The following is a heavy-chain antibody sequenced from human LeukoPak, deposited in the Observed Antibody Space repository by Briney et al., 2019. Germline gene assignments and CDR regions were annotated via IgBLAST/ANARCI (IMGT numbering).Heavy chain of an antibody. CDR3: AKDLDSSGYDS. Sequence: GGSLRLSCAASGFTFSSYGMHWVRQAPGKGLEWVAFIRYDGSIKYYADSVKGRFTISRDNSKNTLYLQMNSLRAEDTAVYYCAKDLDSSGYDSWGQGTLVTVSS. V-gene: IGHV3-30*02. J-gene: IGHJ4*02. CDR2: IRYDGSIK. D-gene: IGHD3-22*01. CDR1: GFTFSSYG.